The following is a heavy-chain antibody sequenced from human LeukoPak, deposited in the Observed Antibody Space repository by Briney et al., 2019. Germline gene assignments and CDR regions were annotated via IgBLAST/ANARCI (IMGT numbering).Heavy chain of an antibody. CDR2: VSGSGHST. CDR3: AKDVYGDYSLVAFDI. J-gene: IGHJ3*02. Sequence: GGSLRLSCAASGFTFSIYAMSWVRQAPGKGLEWVSTVSGSGHSTFYADSVKGRFTISRDNAKNSLYLQMNSLRAEDMALYYCAKDVYGDYSLVAFDIWGQGTMVTVSS. V-gene: IGHV3-23*01. CDR1: GFTFSIYA. D-gene: IGHD4-17*01.